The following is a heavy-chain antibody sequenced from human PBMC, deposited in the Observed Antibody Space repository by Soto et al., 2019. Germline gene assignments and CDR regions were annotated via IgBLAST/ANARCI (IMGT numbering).Heavy chain of an antibody. CDR1: GGSISSDYYY. Sequence: HVQLQESGPGLVKPSQTLSLTCTVSGGSISSDYYYWSWIRQPPGKGLEWLAFIYYTGSTYYNPSLKSRLTISIDTSKTQFSLSLRSVTAADTAVYSCATVRAQYFDYWGQGTLVTVSS. CDR3: ATVRAQYFDY. J-gene: IGHJ4*02. CDR2: IYYTGST. V-gene: IGHV4-30-4*01.